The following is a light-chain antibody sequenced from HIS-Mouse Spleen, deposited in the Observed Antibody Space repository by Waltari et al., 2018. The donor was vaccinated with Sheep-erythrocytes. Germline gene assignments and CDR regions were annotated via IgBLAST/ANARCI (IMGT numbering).Light chain of an antibody. CDR1: QRVSSN. CDR2: GAP. V-gene: IGKV3-15*01. J-gene: IGKJ2*01. CDR3: QQYNNWMYT. Sequence: EIVMTQSPATLSVSPGERAPLPCRASQRVSSNLACYQQKPGQAPRLLIYGAPTRATGIPARCSGSGSGTEFTITISSMQSEDFAVYYCQQYNNWMYTFGQGTKLEIK.